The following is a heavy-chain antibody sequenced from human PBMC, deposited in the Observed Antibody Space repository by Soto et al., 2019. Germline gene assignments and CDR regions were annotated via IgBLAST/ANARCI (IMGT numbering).Heavy chain of an antibody. J-gene: IGHJ4*02. CDR2: ISDDGSTA. V-gene: IGHV3-74*01. Sequence: GGSLRLSCAASGFTFSAYWMHWVRQVPGKGLTWVSRISDDGSTATYADSVKGRFVISRDNAKNSLYLEMNTLRADDSGLYYCARGPRVSSTGTGAHWGRGTLVTVSS. CDR3: ARGPRVSSTGTGAH. D-gene: IGHD1-1*01. CDR1: GFTFSAYW.